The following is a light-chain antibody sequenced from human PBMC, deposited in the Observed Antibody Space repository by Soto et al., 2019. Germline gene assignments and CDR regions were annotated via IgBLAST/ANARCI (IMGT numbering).Light chain of an antibody. V-gene: IGKV3D-15*01. Sequence: EIVMTQSPATLSVSPGERATLSCRASQSVSGTLAWYQQKPGQAPRLLIYGASTRATGIPARFSGSGSGTDFTLTISSLPSEHVAAYYCQQYNTWPHFSQGTKLQIK. J-gene: IGKJ2*01. CDR1: QSVSGT. CDR2: GAS. CDR3: QQYNTWPH.